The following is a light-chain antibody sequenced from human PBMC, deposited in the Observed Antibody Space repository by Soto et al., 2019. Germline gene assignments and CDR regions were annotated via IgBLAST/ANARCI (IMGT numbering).Light chain of an antibody. CDR2: EVS. V-gene: IGLV2-14*01. CDR1: SSDVGGYSY. CDR3: SSYTTTNTHV. J-gene: IGLJ1*01. Sequence: QSALTQPASVSGSPGQSITISCTGTSSDVGGYSYVSWYQQHPGKAPKLMIYEVSDRPSGVSNRFSGSKSGNTASLTISGLQAEDEADYYCSSYTTTNTHVFGTGTKGTVL.